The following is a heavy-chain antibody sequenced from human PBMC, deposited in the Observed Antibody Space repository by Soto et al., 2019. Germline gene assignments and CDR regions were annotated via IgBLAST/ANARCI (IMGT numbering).Heavy chain of an antibody. V-gene: IGHV3-21*01. CDR2: ISSSSSYI. CDR1: GFTFSSYS. CDR3: ARAGRTQDAFDI. J-gene: IGHJ3*02. Sequence: GGSLRLSCAAPGFTFSSYSMNWVRQAPGKGLEWVSSISSSSSYIYYADSAKGRFTISRDNAKNSLYLQMNSLRAEDTAVYYCARAGRTQDAFDIWGQGTMVTVSS.